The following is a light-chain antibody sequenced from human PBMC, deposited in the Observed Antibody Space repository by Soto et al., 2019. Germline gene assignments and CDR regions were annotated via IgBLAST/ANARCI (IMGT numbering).Light chain of an antibody. Sequence: IQMTQSPSSLSASVGDRVTITCRESQRITTYLNWYQQKPGEAPKLLISTSGTLQRGVPSRFSVSGSGTDFTLTITALRPEDFATYFCQQSYSTPYTFGQGTKLEIK. V-gene: IGKV1-39*01. J-gene: IGKJ2*01. CDR1: QRITTY. CDR2: TSG. CDR3: QQSYSTPYT.